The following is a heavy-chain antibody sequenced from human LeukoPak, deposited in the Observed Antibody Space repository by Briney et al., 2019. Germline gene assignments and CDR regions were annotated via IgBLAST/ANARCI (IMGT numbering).Heavy chain of an antibody. CDR1: GGSFSGYY. CDR2: INHSGST. CDR3: ARDSTGAMDL. Sequence: TSSETLSLTCAVYGGSFSGYYWSWIRQPPGKGLEWIGEINHSGSTNYNPSLKSRVTISVDTSKNQFSLKLSSVTAADTAVYYCARDSTGAMDLWGQGTLVTVSS. V-gene: IGHV4-34*01. D-gene: IGHD2/OR15-2a*01. J-gene: IGHJ4*02.